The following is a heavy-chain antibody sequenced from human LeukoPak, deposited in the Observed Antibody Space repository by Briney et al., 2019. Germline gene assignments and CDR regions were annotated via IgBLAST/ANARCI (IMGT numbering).Heavy chain of an antibody. Sequence: ASVKVSCKASGYTFTGSYMHWVREAPGQGLEWMGWINPNSDFTNFAQNFQGRVTMTSDTSISTAYMELSRLRSDDTAVYYCARAISGGSPITASDYWGQGTLVTVSS. D-gene: IGHD2-15*01. J-gene: IGHJ4*02. CDR1: GYTFTGSY. V-gene: IGHV1-2*02. CDR2: INPNSDFT. CDR3: ARAISGGSPITASDY.